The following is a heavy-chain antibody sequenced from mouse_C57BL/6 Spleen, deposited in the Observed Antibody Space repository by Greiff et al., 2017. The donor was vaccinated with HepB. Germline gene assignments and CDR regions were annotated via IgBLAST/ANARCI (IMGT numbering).Heavy chain of an antibody. V-gene: IGHV2-5*01. J-gene: IGHJ1*03. CDR3: AKNKDYGSSYWYFDV. Sequence: VQRVESGPGLVQPSQSLSITCTVSGFSLTSYGVHWVRQSPGKGLEWLGVIWRGGSTDYNAAFMSRLSITKDNSKSQVFFKMNSLQADDTAIYYCAKNKDYGSSYWYFDVWGTGTTVTVSS. D-gene: IGHD1-1*01. CDR1: GFSLTSYG. CDR2: IWRGGST.